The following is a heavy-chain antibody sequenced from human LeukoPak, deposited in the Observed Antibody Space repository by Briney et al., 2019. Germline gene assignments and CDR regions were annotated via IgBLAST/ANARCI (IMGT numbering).Heavy chain of an antibody. CDR2: IHYTGST. J-gene: IGHJ5*02. V-gene: IGHV4-59*12. CDR1: GGSISGYF. D-gene: IGHD5/OR15-5a*01. Sequence: SETLCLTCTVSGGSISGYFWSWIRQSPGKGLEWIGYIHYTGSTKYNPALESRVTISLDTSKNQLYLELSSVTAADTAAYFCAREPRVSGWFDPWGQGTLVAVSS. CDR3: AREPRVSGWFDP.